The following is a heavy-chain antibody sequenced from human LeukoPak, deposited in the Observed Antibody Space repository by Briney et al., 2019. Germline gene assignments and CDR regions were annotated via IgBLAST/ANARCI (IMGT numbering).Heavy chain of an antibody. D-gene: IGHD6-19*01. CDR2: ISSSGSTI. V-gene: IGHV3-48*04. CDR1: GFTFSSYS. J-gene: IGHJ4*02. Sequence: GGSLRLSCAASGFTFSSYSMNWVRQAPGKGLEWVSYISSSGSTIYYADSVKGRFTISRDNAKNSLYLQMNSLRAEDTALYYCAKDPDSSGWYYFDYWGQGTLVTVSS. CDR3: AKDPDSSGWYYFDY.